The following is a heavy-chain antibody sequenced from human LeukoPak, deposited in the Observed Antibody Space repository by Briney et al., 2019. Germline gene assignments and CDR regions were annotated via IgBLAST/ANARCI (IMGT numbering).Heavy chain of an antibody. J-gene: IGHJ4*02. Sequence: GGSLRLSCAPSDFNLITYAMRWARQPPGGGGEGGSTISGGGDVTDYANSAKGRFTISRDNSKTTLYLQMNSLRGEDTAVHYCARDSSMLRGPLVIYYFDFWGQGTLVTVSS. CDR2: ISGGGDVT. D-gene: IGHD3-10*01. CDR3: ARDSSMLRGPLVIYYFDF. CDR1: DFNLITYA. V-gene: IGHV3-23*01.